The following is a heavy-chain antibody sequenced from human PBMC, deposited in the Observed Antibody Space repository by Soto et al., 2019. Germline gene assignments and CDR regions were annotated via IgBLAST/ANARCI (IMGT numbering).Heavy chain of an antibody. CDR2: IYWAEDK. V-gene: IGHV2-5*02. D-gene: IGHD5-12*01. CDR1: GFSLSTRGVA. CDR3: AHRPRGYAYYFYY. J-gene: IGHJ4*02. Sequence: QLTLKESGPTLVKPTQTLTLTCTLSGFSLSTRGVAVGWFRQPPGKALEWLALIYWAEDKWYSPSLKSRLTITDDTSKNQVVLTMTHMDPVDTATYYCAHRPRGYAYYFYYWGQGTLVTVSS.